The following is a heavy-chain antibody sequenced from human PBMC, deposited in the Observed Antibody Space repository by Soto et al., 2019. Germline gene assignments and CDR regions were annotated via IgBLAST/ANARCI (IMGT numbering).Heavy chain of an antibody. V-gene: IGHV4-31*03. CDR1: GVSINSGGYY. CDR2: ISDRGTA. J-gene: IGHJ5*02. Sequence: SETLSLTCSVSGVSINSGGYYWSWIRQHPGKGLEWIGSISDRGTAYYNPSLRSRISISIHTSKNQFSLKVRSVTAADAAVFYCAGGRTFYAPWGQGTLVTVSS. D-gene: IGHD2-2*01. CDR3: AGGRTFYAP.